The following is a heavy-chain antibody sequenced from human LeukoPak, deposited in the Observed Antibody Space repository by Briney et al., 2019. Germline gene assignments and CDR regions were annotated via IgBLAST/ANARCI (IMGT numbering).Heavy chain of an antibody. V-gene: IGHV1-2*05. CDR2: INPNSGGT. CDR3: ARSPSGWYGDY. D-gene: IGHD6-19*01. CDR1: GYTFTDYY. J-gene: IGHJ4*02. Sequence: ASVKVSCKASGYTFTDYYMHWVRQAPGQGLEWMGRINPNSGGTSSARKFQGRVTVTRDTSISTVYMELSRLTSDDTGVYYCARSPSGWYGDYWGQGTLVTVSS.